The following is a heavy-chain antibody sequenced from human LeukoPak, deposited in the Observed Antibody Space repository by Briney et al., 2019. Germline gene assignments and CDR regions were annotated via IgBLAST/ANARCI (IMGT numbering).Heavy chain of an antibody. CDR1: GFTFSSYW. D-gene: IGHD6-19*01. CDR2: IKQDGSEK. CDR3: ARALQWLATDAFDI. V-gene: IGHV3-7*01. J-gene: IGHJ3*02. Sequence: GGSLRLSCAASGFTFSSYWMNWVRQAPGKGLEWVANIKQDGSEKYYVDSVKGRFTISRDNAKNSLYLQMNSLRVDDTAVYYCARALQWLATDAFDIWGQGTMVTVSS.